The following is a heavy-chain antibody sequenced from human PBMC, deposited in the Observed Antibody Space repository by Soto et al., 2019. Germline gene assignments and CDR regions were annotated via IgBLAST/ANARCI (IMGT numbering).Heavy chain of an antibody. CDR1: GGTFSSYA. CDR3: ARDRLGYGSSTSYCRSNNWCDP. Sequence: QVQLVQSGAEVKKPGSSVTVSCKASGGTFSSYAISWVRQAPGQGLEWMGGIIPIFGTANYAQKFQGRVTITADESTGTAYMELSSLRSEDTAVYYCARDRLGYGSSTSYCRSNNWCDPWGQGTLVTVSS. J-gene: IGHJ5*02. CDR2: IIPIFGTA. V-gene: IGHV1-69*01. D-gene: IGHD2-2*01.